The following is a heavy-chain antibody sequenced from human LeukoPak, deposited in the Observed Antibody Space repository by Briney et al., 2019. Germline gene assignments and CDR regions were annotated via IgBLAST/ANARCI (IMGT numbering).Heavy chain of an antibody. D-gene: IGHD5-18*01. CDR1: GGSISSYY. CDR3: ARVADTAMVFDY. CDR2: IYYCGST. V-gene: IGHV4-59*01. J-gene: IGHJ4*02. Sequence: SETLSLTCTVSGGSISSYYWSWIRQPPGKGLEWIGYIYYCGSTNYNPSLKSRVTISVDTSKNQFSLKLSSVTAADTAVYYCARVADTAMVFDYWGQGTLVTVSS.